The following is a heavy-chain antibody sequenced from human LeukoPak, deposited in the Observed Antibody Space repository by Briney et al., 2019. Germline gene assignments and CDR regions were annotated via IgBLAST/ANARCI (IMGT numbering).Heavy chain of an antibody. CDR2: ISWNSGSI. Sequence: GGSLRLSCAASGFTFDDYAMHWVRQAPGKGLEWVSGISWNSGSIGYADSVKGRFTISRDNAKNSLYLQMNSLRAEDTAVYYCAKDHYYDSSGYYGVGFDYWGQGTLVTVSS. V-gene: IGHV3-9*01. CDR3: AKDHYYDSSGYYGVGFDY. CDR1: GFTFDDYA. D-gene: IGHD3-22*01. J-gene: IGHJ4*02.